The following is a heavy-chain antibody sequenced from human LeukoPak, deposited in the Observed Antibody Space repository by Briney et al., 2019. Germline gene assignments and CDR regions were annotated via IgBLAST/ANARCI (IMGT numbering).Heavy chain of an antibody. CDR1: GGSISSSSYY. CDR2: IYYSGST. Sequence: SETLSLTCTVSGGSISSSSYYWGWIRQPPGKGLEWIGSIYYSGSTYYNPSLKSRVTISVDTSKNQFSLKLSSVTAADTAVYYCASGTTGTTGFYYYYYMDVWGKGTTVTVSS. D-gene: IGHD1-1*01. J-gene: IGHJ6*03. V-gene: IGHV4-39*07. CDR3: ASGTTGTTGFYYYYYMDV.